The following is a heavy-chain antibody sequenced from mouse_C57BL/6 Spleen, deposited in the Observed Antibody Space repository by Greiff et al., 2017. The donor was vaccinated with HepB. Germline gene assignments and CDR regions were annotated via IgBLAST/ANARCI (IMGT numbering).Heavy chain of an antibody. CDR2: IDPEDGAN. V-gene: IGHV14-2*01. J-gene: IGHJ3*01. CDR1: GFNIKDYY. Sequence: EVQLQQSGAELVKPGASVKLSCTASGFNIKDYYMHWVKQRTEQGLEWIGRIDPEDGANKYAPKFQGKSTITADTSSYTAYLQLSSLTSEDTAVYYCASRAWFAYWGQGTLVTVSA. CDR3: ASRAWFAY.